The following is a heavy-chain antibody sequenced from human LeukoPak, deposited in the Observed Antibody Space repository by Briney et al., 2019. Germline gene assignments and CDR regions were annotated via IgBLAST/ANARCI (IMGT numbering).Heavy chain of an antibody. CDR1: GGSISSSSYY. Sequence: SETLSLTCTVSGGSISSSSYYWGWIPQPPGKGLEWIGYIYYSGSTNYNPSLKSRVTISVDTSKNQFALKLSSVTAADTAVYYCARGPNGFDPWGQGTLVTVSS. CDR2: IYYSGST. CDR3: ARGPNGFDP. J-gene: IGHJ5*02. V-gene: IGHV4-61*05.